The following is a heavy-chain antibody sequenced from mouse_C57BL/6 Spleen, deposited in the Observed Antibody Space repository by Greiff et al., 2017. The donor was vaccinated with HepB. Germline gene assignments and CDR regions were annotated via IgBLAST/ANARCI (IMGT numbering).Heavy chain of an antibody. CDR1: GYTFTSYW. J-gene: IGHJ2*01. CDR3: ARRKNDYDGKDFDY. D-gene: IGHD2-4*01. V-gene: IGHV1-50*01. CDR2: IDPSDSYT. Sequence: VQLQQPGAELVKPGASVKLSCKASGYTFTSYWMQWVKQRPGQGLEWIGEIDPSDSYTNYNQKFKGKATLTVDTSSSTAYMQLSSLTSEDSAVYYCARRKNDYDGKDFDYWGQGTTLTVSS.